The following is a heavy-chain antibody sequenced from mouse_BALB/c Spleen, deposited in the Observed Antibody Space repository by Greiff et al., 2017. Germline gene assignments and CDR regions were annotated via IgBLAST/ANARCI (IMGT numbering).Heavy chain of an antibody. Sequence: QVQLKESGPGILQPSQTLSLTCSFSGFSLSTSGMGVSWIRQPSGKGLEWLAHIYWDDDKRYNPSLKSRLTISKDTSRNQVFLKITSVDTADTATYSCARAYGSSHWYFDVWGAGTTVTVSS. V-gene: IGHV8-12*01. J-gene: IGHJ1*01. CDR2: IYWDDDK. CDR3: ARAYGSSHWYFDV. D-gene: IGHD1-1*01. CDR1: GFSLSTSGMG.